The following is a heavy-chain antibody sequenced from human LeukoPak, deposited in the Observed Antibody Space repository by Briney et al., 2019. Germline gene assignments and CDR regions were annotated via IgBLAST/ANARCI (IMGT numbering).Heavy chain of an antibody. V-gene: IGHV3-23*01. CDR2: ISASGTT. CDR3: AKARVTTGYYMQVDY. D-gene: IGHD3-9*01. CDR1: GFIFSTYA. Sequence: PAGSLTLSCAASGFIFSTYAMTWVRQAPGKGLEWVSVISASGTTHYADSMRGQFTISRDNSKNTVYLQLSSLRPEDTAVYYCAKARVTTGYYMQVDYWGQGTLVTVSS. J-gene: IGHJ4*02.